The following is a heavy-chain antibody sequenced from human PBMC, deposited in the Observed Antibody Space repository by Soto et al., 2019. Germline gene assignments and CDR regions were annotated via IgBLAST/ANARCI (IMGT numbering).Heavy chain of an antibody. CDR2: INHSGST. CDR1: DVKISSYY. CDR3: ARGRVYSLLFLEWPGAKSRDRLWFDP. D-gene: IGHD3-3*01. Sequence: SPIQSLSDHPADVKISSYYGIAIGKTTGTGPQRHEEINHSGSTNYNPSLKSRVTISVDTSKNQFSLKLSSVTAADTAVYYCARGRVYSLLFLEWPGAKSRDRLWFDPWGQGTLVTVSS. J-gene: IGHJ5*02. V-gene: IGHV4-34*01.